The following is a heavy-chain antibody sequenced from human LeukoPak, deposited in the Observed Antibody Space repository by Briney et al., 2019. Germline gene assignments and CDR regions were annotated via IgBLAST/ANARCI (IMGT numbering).Heavy chain of an antibody. CDR2: ISDDGYNP. J-gene: IGHJ4*02. CDR3: ASIFSSGYSYFDY. V-gene: IGHV3-30-3*01. Sequence: GGSLRLSCAASGFTFSSYAMSWVRQAPGKGLDWVAVISDDGYNPYYSDSVKGRFTISRDNSKNTVYLQMNSLRAEDTAVYYCASIFSSGYSYFDYWGQGTLVTVSS. D-gene: IGHD5-18*01. CDR1: GFTFSSYA.